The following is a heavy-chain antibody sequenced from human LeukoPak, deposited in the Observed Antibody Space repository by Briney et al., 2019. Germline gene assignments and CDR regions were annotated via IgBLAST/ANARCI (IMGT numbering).Heavy chain of an antibody. CDR1: GFTFDDYA. J-gene: IGHJ3*02. CDR3: AKERGDWKGNDAFDI. Sequence: PGGSLRLSCAASGFTFDDYAMHWARQAPGKGLEWVSGISWNSGSIGYADSVKGRFTISRDNAKNSLYLQMNSLRAEDTALYYCAKERGDWKGNDAFDIWGQGTMVTVSS. V-gene: IGHV3-9*01. D-gene: IGHD2-21*02. CDR2: ISWNSGSI.